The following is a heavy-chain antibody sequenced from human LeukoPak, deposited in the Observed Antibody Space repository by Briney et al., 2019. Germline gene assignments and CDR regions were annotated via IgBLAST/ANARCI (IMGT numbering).Heavy chain of an antibody. CDR3: ARDHHTVVVTAIAY. D-gene: IGHD2-21*02. V-gene: IGHV3-74*01. CDR2: INNDGSST. CDR1: GFIFSNYW. Sequence: PGGSLRLSRAPSGFIFSNYWMHWVRQAPGRGLVWVSRINNDGSSTSYAHSVKGRLTLSRDHAKNTLYLQMNRLRAEHTGVSYCARDHHTVVVTAIAYWGQGALVTVSS. J-gene: IGHJ4*02.